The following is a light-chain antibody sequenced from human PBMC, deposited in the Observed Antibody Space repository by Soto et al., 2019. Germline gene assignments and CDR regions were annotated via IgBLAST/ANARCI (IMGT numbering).Light chain of an antibody. V-gene: IGKV3-11*01. Sequence: EIVLTQSPATLSLSPGKRATLSCRASQSVSNFLAWYQQKPGQAPRLLIYDTSNRATGIPARFSGSGSGTDFTLTINNLAPEDFAVYYCQQRSNWPITFGQGTRLEI. CDR3: QQRSNWPIT. CDR1: QSVSNF. J-gene: IGKJ5*01. CDR2: DTS.